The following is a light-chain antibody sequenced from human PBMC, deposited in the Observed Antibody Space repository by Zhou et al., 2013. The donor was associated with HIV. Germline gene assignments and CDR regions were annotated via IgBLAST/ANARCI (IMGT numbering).Light chain of an antibody. CDR1: QSVSSY. CDR2: DAS. V-gene: IGKV3-11*01. J-gene: IGKJ2*01. CDR3: QQRSSWPPYT. Sequence: EIVLTQSPATVSLSPGERATLSCRASQSVSSYLAWYQQKPGQAPRLLIYDASNRATGIPARFSGSGSGTDFTLTISSLEPEDFAVYYCQQRSSWPPYTFGQGTKLGDQ.